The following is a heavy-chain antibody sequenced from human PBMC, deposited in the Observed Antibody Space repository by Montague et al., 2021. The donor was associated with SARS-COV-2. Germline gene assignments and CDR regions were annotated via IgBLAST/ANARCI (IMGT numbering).Heavy chain of an antibody. CDR1: GGSISSGGYY. CDR2: IYYSGST. CDR3: AREGRGYCSSTSCQSAFDI. D-gene: IGHD2-2*01. Sequence: SETLSLTCTVSGGSISSGGYYWSWIRQHPGKGLEWIGYIYYSGSTNYNPSLKSRVTISVDTSKNQFSLKLSSMTAADTAVYYCAREGRGYCSSTSCQSAFDIWGQGTMVTVSS. J-gene: IGHJ3*02. V-gene: IGHV4-61*08.